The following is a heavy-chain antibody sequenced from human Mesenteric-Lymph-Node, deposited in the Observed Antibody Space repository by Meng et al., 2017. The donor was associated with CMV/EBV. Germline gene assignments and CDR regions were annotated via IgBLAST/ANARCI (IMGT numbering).Heavy chain of an antibody. D-gene: IGHD2-2*01. CDR3: ARGPRSRKSPLGYSDY. J-gene: IGHJ4*02. CDR1: VFPFSSYG. CDR2: ISSNGGST. V-gene: IGHV3-64*02. Sequence: SCAASVFPFSSYGMHWVRQAPGKGLEYVSTISSNGGSTYYAESVKGRFTISRDNSKNTLYLQMGSLKVEDMAVYYCARGPRSRKSPLGYSDYWGQGTLVTVSS.